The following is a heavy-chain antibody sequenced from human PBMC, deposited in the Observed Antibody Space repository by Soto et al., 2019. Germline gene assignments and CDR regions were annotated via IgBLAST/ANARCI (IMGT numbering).Heavy chain of an antibody. CDR3: ARGSGIVALPGELEDVNYDF. CDR2: ISESGST. V-gene: IGHV4-34*01. CDR1: GQSFSGHS. Sequence: QVQLQQWGAGLVKPSETLSLSCAVYGQSFSGHSWAWIRQPPGKGLEWIGEISESGSTYYNPSLKSRLTTSTDTSKNQFSPKLNSVTAADTAAYFCARGSGIVALPGELEDVNYDFWGQGTLVNVSS. J-gene: IGHJ4*02. D-gene: IGHD1-1*01.